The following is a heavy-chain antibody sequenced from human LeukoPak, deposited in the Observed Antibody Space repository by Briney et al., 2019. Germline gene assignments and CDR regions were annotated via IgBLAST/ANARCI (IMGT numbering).Heavy chain of an antibody. J-gene: IGHJ2*01. CDR2: IYYSGST. CDR1: GGSISSSSHY. V-gene: IGHV4-39*01. Sequence: PSETLSLTCTVPGGSISSSSHYWGRIRQPPRKRLARIGRIYYSGSTYYNPSLKRRVTISVDTSKNQLSLKLSSVTAADTAVYYCARRMTTVTTGWYFDLWGRGTLVTVSS. D-gene: IGHD4-17*01. CDR3: ARRMTTVTTGWYFDL.